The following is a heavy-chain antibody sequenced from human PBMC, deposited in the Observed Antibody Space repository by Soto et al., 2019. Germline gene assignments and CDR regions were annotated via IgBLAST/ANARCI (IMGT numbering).Heavy chain of an antibody. CDR1: GGSISSSSYY. J-gene: IGHJ3*02. D-gene: IGHD1-1*01. V-gene: IGHV4-39*07. CDR3: ARDTYNWNVRGPNAFDI. Sequence: SETLSLTCTVSGGSISSSSYYWGWIRQPPGKGLEWIGSTYYSGSTYYNPSLKSRVTISVDTSKNQFSLKLSSVTAADTAVYYCARDTYNWNVRGPNAFDIWGQGTMVT. CDR2: TYYSGST.